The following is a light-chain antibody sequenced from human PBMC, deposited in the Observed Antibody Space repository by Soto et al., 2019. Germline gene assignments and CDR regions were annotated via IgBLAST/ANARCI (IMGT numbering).Light chain of an antibody. CDR3: QQYGGSPYT. CDR1: QSFSSTY. J-gene: IGKJ2*01. Sequence: EIVLTPSPGTLALSPWERATLSCSASQSFSSTYLAWYQQKPGQAPRLLIYDASSRATGIPDRFSGSGSGTDFTLTISRLEPEDFAVYYCQQYGGSPYTFGQGTKVDI. CDR2: DAS. V-gene: IGKV3-20*01.